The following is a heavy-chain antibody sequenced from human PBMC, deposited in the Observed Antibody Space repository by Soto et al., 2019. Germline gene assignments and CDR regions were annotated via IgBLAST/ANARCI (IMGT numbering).Heavy chain of an antibody. Sequence: SETLSLTCTVSGGSISSYYWSWIRQPPGKGLEWIGYIYYSGSTNYNPSLKSRVTISVDTSKNQFSLKLSSVTAADTAVYYCARGYYDFWSGYSGYNWFDPWGQGTLVTVSS. CDR1: GGSISSYY. CDR2: IYYSGST. V-gene: IGHV4-59*01. J-gene: IGHJ5*02. D-gene: IGHD3-3*01. CDR3: ARGYYDFWSGYSGYNWFDP.